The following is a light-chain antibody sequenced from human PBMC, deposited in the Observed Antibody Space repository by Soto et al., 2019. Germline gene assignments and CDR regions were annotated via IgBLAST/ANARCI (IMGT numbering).Light chain of an antibody. V-gene: IGLV2-11*01. J-gene: IGLJ1*01. Sequence: QSALTQPRSVSGSPGQSVTISCTGTSSDVGGHNYVSWYQQHPGKAPKLMISSVSKRPSGVPDRFSGSKSGNTASLTISGLQAEDEADYYCCSYAGSYTYVFGAGTKVNV. CDR3: CSYAGSYTYV. CDR2: SVS. CDR1: SSDVGGHNY.